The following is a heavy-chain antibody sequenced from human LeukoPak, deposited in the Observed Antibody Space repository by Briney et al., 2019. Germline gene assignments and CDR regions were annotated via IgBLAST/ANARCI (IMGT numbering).Heavy chain of an antibody. CDR3: ARGGLTMVRGVISPGAYYMDV. J-gene: IGHJ6*03. CDR1: GYTFTSYG. CDR2: ISAYNDNT. D-gene: IGHD3-10*01. V-gene: IGHV1-18*01. Sequence: GASVKVSCKASGYTFTSYGISWVRQAPGQGLEWMGWISAYNDNTNYAQKLQGRVTMTTDTSTSTAYMELRSLRSDDTAVYYCARGGLTMVRGVISPGAYYMDVWGKGTTVTAAS.